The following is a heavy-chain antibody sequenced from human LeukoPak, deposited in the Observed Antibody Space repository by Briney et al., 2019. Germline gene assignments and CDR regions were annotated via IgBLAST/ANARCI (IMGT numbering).Heavy chain of an antibody. J-gene: IGHJ3*02. D-gene: IGHD6-19*01. V-gene: IGHV6-1*01. Sequence: SQTLSLTCAISGDSVSSNTAAWNWITQSPSRGLEWLGRTYYRSKWYYEYAVSLKSRITITPDTSQNQFSLQLNSVTPEDTAVYYCARGLGISKGAFDIWGQGTMVTVSS. CDR1: GDSVSSNTAA. CDR3: ARGLGISKGAFDI. CDR2: TYYRSKWYY.